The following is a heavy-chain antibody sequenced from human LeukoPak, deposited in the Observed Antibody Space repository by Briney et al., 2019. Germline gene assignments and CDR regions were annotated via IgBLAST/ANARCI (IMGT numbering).Heavy chain of an antibody. CDR3: ASFIAAAGRDY. Sequence: SETLSLTCAVYGGSFSGYYWSWIRQPPGKGLGWIGEINHSGSTNYNPSLKSRVTISVDTSKNQFSLKLSSVTAADTAVYYCASFIAAAGRDYWGQGTLVTVSS. CDR2: INHSGST. CDR1: GGSFSGYY. J-gene: IGHJ4*02. D-gene: IGHD6-13*01. V-gene: IGHV4-34*01.